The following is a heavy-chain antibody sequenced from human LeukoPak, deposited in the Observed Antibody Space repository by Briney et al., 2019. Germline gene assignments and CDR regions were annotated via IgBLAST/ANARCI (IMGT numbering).Heavy chain of an antibody. CDR3: ASLVNNWNDDNWFDP. J-gene: IGHJ5*02. V-gene: IGHV4-59*01. D-gene: IGHD1-1*01. CDR1: GGSFSGYY. Sequence: SETLSLTCAVYGGSFSGYYWSWIRQPPGKGLEWIGYIYYSGSTNYNPSLKSRVTISVDTSKNQFSLKLSSVTAADTAVYYCASLVNNWNDDNWFDPWGQGTLVTVSS. CDR2: IYYSGST.